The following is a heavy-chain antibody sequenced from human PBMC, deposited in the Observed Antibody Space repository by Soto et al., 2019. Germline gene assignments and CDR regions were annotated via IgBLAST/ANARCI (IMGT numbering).Heavy chain of an antibody. CDR3: ARDLGKKGMGHVDY. CDR1: GGTFSSYT. D-gene: IGHD3-16*01. J-gene: IGHJ4*02. V-gene: IGHV1-69*08. Sequence: QVQLVQSGAEVKKPGSSVKVSCKASGGTFSSYTISWVRQAPGQGLEWMGRIIPILGIANYAQKFQGRVTITADKSTSTAYMELSSPRSEDTAVYYCARDLGKKGMGHVDYWGQGTLVTVSS. CDR2: IIPILGIA.